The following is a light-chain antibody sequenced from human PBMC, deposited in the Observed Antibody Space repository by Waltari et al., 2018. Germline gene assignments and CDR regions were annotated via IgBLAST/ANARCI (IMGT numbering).Light chain of an antibody. J-gene: IGLJ3*02. CDR3: SSYTRSSTWV. Sequence: HSALTQPASVSGSPGQSITISCTGTSSDVGAYDYVSWYQQYPGKAPKLMIYDVRNRALGVSNRFSGSKSGITASLSISGVQAEDEAYYYCSSYTRSSTWVFGGGTKLTVL. V-gene: IGLV2-14*03. CDR1: SSDVGAYDY. CDR2: DVR.